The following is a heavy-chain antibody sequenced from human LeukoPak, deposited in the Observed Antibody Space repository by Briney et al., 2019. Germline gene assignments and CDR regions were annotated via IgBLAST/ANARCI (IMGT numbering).Heavy chain of an antibody. Sequence: SETLSLTCTVSGGSISSSSYYWGWIRQPPGKGLEWIGSIYYSGSTYYNPSLKSRVTISVDTSKNQFSLKLSSVTAADTAIYYCASWIAVAGLTWGQGTLVTVSS. V-gene: IGHV4-39*07. CDR1: GGSISSSSYY. D-gene: IGHD6-19*01. J-gene: IGHJ5*02. CDR3: ASWIAVAGLT. CDR2: IYYSGST.